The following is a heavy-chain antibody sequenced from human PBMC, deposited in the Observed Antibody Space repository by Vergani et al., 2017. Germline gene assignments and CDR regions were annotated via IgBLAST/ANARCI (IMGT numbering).Heavy chain of an antibody. J-gene: IGHJ5*02. V-gene: IGHV3-30*02. CDR3: ARDLRLLYNRFDP. CDR2: IRYDGSNK. CDR1: GFTFSSYG. Sequence: QVQLVESGGGVVQPGGSLRLSCAASGFTFSSYGMHWVRQAPGKGLEWVAFIRYDGSNKYYADSVKGRFTISRDNSKNTLYLQMNSLRAEDTAVYYCARDLRLLYNRFDPWGQGTLVTVSS. D-gene: IGHD1-14*01.